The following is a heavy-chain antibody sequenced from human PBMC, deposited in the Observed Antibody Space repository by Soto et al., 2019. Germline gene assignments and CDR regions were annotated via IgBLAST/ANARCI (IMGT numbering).Heavy chain of an antibody. J-gene: IGHJ5*02. V-gene: IGHV3-15*01. D-gene: IGHD5-18*01. CDR3: TTETRGGYSYGPNWFDP. Sequence: LRLSCAASGFTFSNAWMSWVRQAPGKGLEWVGRIKSKTDGGTTDYAAPVKGRFTISRDDSKNTLYLQMNSLKTEDTAVYYCTTETRGGYSYGPNWFDPWGQGTLVTVSS. CDR2: IKSKTDGGTT. CDR1: GFTFSNAW.